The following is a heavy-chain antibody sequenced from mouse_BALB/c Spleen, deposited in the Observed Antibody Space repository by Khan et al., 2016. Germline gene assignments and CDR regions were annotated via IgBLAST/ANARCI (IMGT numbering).Heavy chain of an antibody. D-gene: IGHD1-1*02. Sequence: EVQLQESGPGLVKPSQSLSLTCTVTGYSITSNYAWNWIRQFPGNKLEWLAYITYSGSTGYNPSLISRLSITRDTSRNQFFLQLNSVTTEDTVTYYCARDGLYGFYAIDYWGQGTSVTVSS. CDR2: ITYSGST. CDR3: ARDGLYGFYAIDY. CDR1: GYSITSNYA. V-gene: IGHV3-2*02. J-gene: IGHJ4*01.